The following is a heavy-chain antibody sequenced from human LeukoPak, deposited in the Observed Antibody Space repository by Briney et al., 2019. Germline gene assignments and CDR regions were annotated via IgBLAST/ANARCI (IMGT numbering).Heavy chain of an antibody. CDR1: GGSISSSSYY. CDR3: ARDLPIVVVPAAILVGGLFDP. D-gene: IGHD2-2*02. CDR2: IYYSGST. J-gene: IGHJ5*02. Sequence: PSETLSLTCTVSGGSISSSSYYWGWIRQPPGKGREWIGSIYYSGSTYYNPSLKSRVTISVDTSKNQFSLKLSSVTAADTAVYYCARDLPIVVVPAAILVGGLFDPWGQGTLVTVSS. V-gene: IGHV4-39*07.